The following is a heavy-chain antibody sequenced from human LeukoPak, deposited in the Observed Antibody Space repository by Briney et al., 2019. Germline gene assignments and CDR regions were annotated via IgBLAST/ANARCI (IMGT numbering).Heavy chain of an antibody. CDR3: AREVASLDY. V-gene: IGHV4-4*07. CDR2: IYINGIT. D-gene: IGHD2-21*01. J-gene: IGHJ4*02. Sequence: SETLSLTCTVSGGSISSYYWSWIRQPPGKGLEWIGRIYINGITNYNPSLKSRVTMSLDTSKNQFSLRLSSVTAADTAVYYCAREVASLDYWGQGTLVTVSS. CDR1: GGSISSYY.